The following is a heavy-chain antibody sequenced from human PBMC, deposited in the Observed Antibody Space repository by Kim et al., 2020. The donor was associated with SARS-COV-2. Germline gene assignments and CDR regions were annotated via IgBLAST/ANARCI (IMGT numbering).Heavy chain of an antibody. J-gene: IGHJ4*02. D-gene: IGHD3-10*01. CDR1: GGSISSYY. CDR3: ARDKYYGSGHFDY. Sequence: SEPLSLTCTVSGGSISSYYWSWIRQPPGKGLEWIGYIYYSGSTNYNPSLKSRVTISVDTSKNQFSLKLSSVTAADTAVYYCARDKYYGSGHFDYWGQGTLVTVSS. V-gene: IGHV4-59*01. CDR2: IYYSGST.